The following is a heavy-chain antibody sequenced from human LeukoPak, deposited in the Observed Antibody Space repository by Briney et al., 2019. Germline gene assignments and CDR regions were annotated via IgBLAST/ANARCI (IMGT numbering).Heavy chain of an antibody. D-gene: IGHD2-2*01. J-gene: IGHJ4*02. CDR3: ASPRYCSSTSCHDY. CDR1: GGSISSSNW. CDR2: IYHSGST. V-gene: IGHV4-4*02. Sequence: PSETLSLTCAVSGGSISSSNWWSWVRQPPGKGLEWIGEIYHSGSTNYNPSLKSRVTISVDKSKNQFSLKLSSVAAADTAVYYCASPRYCSSTSCHDYWGQGTLVTVSS.